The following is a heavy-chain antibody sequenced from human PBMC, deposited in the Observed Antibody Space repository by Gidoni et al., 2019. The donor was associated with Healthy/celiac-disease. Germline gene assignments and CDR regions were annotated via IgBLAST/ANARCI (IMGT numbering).Heavy chain of an antibody. CDR1: AGSFSGYY. J-gene: IGHJ6*02. CDR3: ARGLGGYYYYGMDV. Sequence: QVQLQQWGAGRLKPSETLSLTCAVYAGSFSGYYWSWIRQPPGKGLEWIGEINHSGSTNYNPSLKSRVTISVDTSKNQFSLKLSSVTAADTAVYYCARGLGGYYYYGMDVWGQGTTVTVSS. D-gene: IGHD3-16*01. V-gene: IGHV4-34*01. CDR2: INHSGST.